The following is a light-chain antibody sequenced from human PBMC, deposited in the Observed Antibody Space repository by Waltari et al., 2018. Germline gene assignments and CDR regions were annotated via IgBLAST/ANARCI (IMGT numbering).Light chain of an antibody. CDR2: DAS. V-gene: IGKV1-13*02. CDR3: QQLHSYPVT. CDR1: QDISNY. Sequence: IQMTQSPSSLSASVGDRVTITCQASQDISNYLNWYQQKPGKAPKLLIYDASNLESGVPSRFSGSGSGTHFTLTISSLQPADFATYYCQQLHSYPVTFGGGTKVEIK. J-gene: IGKJ4*01.